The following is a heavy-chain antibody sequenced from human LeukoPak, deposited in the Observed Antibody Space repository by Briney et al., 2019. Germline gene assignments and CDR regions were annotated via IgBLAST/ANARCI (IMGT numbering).Heavy chain of an antibody. CDR1: GGSMRSYY. D-gene: IGHD4-17*01. J-gene: IGHJ4*02. Sequence: SETLSLICTVSGGSMRSYYWSWIRQPPGKGLEWIGYIYYSGSTNYNPSLKSRVTTSVDTSKNQFSLKLSSVTAADTAVYYCARPLNGDYNYWGQGTLVTVSS. CDR2: IYYSGST. V-gene: IGHV4-59*01. CDR3: ARPLNGDYNY.